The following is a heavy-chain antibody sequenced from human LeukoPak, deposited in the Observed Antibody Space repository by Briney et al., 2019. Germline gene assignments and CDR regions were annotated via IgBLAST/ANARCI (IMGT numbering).Heavy chain of an antibody. V-gene: IGHV4-34*01. Sequence: PSETLSLTCAVYGGSFSGYYWSWIRQPPRKGLEWIGEINHSGSTNYNPSLKSRVTISVDTSKNQFSLKLSSVTAADTAVYYCARVRFYGDLAWATRRARYYFDYWSQGTLVTVSS. CDR2: INHSGST. J-gene: IGHJ4*02. CDR1: GGSFSGYY. D-gene: IGHD4-17*01. CDR3: ARVRFYGDLAWATRRARYYFDY.